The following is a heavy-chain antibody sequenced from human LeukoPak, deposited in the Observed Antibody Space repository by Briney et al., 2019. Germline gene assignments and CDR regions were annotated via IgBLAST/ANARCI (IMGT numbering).Heavy chain of an antibody. CDR3: ARYYYDSSGYFDY. J-gene: IGHJ4*02. CDR1: GVSIISSNSY. D-gene: IGHD3-22*01. V-gene: IGHV4-61*05. Sequence: PSETLSLTCTVSGVSIISSNSYWGWIRQPPGKGLEWIGYIYYSGSTNYNPSLKSRVTISVDTSKNQFSLKLSSVTAADTAVYYCARYYYDSSGYFDYWGQGTLVTVSS. CDR2: IYYSGST.